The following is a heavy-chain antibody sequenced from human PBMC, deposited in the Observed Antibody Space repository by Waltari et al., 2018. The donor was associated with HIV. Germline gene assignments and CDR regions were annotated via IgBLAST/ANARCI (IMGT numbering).Heavy chain of an antibody. J-gene: IGHJ3*02. CDR3: ARVRVTLIVAGPFDT. D-gene: IGHD3-22*01. V-gene: IGHV4-38-2*01. CDR1: GNSIGGAYY. Sequence: QVQLKESGPGLVKTSETLTLTCDVFGNSIGGAYYWGWIRPSPGKGLEWIGSIHHSGRTYYNPSLKSRVTISVDTSKKQFSLNLTSVTAADTALYYCARVRVTLIVAGPFDTWGQGTLVTVSS. CDR2: IHHSGRT.